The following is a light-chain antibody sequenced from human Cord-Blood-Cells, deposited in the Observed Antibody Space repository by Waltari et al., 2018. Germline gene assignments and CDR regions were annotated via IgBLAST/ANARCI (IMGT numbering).Light chain of an antibody. Sequence: QSALTQPASVSGSPGQSITIPCTGTISDVGGYNYVSWYQQHPGKAPKLMIYDVSKRPSGVSNRFSGSKSGNTASLTISGLQAEDEADYYCSSYTSSSTVVFGGGTKLTVL. CDR2: DVS. CDR3: SSYTSSSTVV. CDR1: ISDVGGYNY. J-gene: IGLJ2*01. V-gene: IGLV2-14*01.